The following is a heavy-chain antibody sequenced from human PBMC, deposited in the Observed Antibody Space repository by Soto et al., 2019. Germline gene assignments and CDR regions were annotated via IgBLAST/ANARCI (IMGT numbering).Heavy chain of an antibody. CDR1: GGSISSYY. CDR2: IYYSGST. CDR3: ARDRSGYSYRGGYYYYYGMDV. D-gene: IGHD5-18*01. V-gene: IGHV4-59*01. J-gene: IGHJ6*02. Sequence: SETLSLTCTVSGGSISSYYWSWIRQPPGKGLEWIGYIYYSGSTNYNPSLKSRVTISVDTSKNQFSLKLSSVTAADTAVYYCARDRSGYSYRGGYYYYYGMDVWGQGTTVTVSS.